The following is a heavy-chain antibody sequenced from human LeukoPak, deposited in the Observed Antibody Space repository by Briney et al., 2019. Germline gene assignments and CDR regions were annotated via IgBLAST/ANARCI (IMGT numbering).Heavy chain of an antibody. CDR1: GFSVSSNY. CDR2: IYTGGTT. Sequence: GGSLRLSCAASGFSVSSNYMNWVRQAPGMGLEWVSAIYTGGTTYSPNSVKGRFTISRDNSKNTLYLQMNSLRAEDSAVYFCVRDKVGYGYSSDFDCWGQGTLVTVSS. V-gene: IGHV3-66*02. CDR3: VRDKVGYGYSSDFDC. J-gene: IGHJ4*02. D-gene: IGHD6-19*01.